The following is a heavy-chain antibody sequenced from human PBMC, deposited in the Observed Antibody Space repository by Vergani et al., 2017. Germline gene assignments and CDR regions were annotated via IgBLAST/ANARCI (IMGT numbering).Heavy chain of an antibody. V-gene: IGHV3-11*01. CDR2: ISNSGNTI. Sequence: QVQLVESGGGLVKPGGSLRLSCAASGFSFSDHYMTWIRQAPGKGLEWVSYISNSGNTIEYADSVKGRFSISRDNAKSSLFLQMDSLRAEDTAVYYCARALRDYNNYLGTFDIWGQGSMVTVSS. CDR3: ARALRDYNNYLGTFDI. J-gene: IGHJ3*02. CDR1: GFSFSDHY. D-gene: IGHD5-24*01.